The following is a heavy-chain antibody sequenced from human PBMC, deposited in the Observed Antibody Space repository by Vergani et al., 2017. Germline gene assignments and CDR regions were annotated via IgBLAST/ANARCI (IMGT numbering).Heavy chain of an antibody. CDR2: ISGSGGRA. CDR1: GFTFSSYG. D-gene: IGHD3-10*01. V-gene: IGHV3-23*01. Sequence: ELQLMESGGGVVQPGGSLRLSCAASGFTFSSYGMYWVRQAPGKGLEWVSVISGSGGRAKYADSVKGRFTISRDNAKNSLYLQMNSLRAEDTAVYYCAGTITMVRGGNWFDPWGQGTLVTVSS. CDR3: AGTITMVRGGNWFDP. J-gene: IGHJ5*02.